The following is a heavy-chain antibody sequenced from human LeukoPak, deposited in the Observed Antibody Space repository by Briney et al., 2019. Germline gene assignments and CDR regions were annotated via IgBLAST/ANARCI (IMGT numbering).Heavy chain of an antibody. J-gene: IGHJ5*02. CDR1: GGSFSGYY. CDR2: INHSGST. D-gene: IGHD2-15*01. V-gene: IGHV4-34*01. CDR3: AREGVVVVAATYNWFDP. Sequence: SETLSLTCAVYGGSFSGYYWSWIRQPPGKGLEWLGEINHSGSTNYNPSLKSRVTISVDTSKNQFSLKLSSVTAADTAVYYCAREGVVVVAATYNWFDPWGQGTLVTVSS.